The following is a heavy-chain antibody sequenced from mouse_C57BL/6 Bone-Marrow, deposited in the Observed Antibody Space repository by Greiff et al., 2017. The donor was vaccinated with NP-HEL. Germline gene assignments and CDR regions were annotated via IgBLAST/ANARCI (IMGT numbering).Heavy chain of an antibody. D-gene: IGHD2-3*01. J-gene: IGHJ2*01. Sequence: VQRVESGAELARPGASVKLSCKASGYTFTSYGISWVKQRTGQGLEWIGEIYPRSGNTYYNEKFKGKATLTADKSSSTAYMELRSLTSEDSAVYFCASGDGYYPYYFDYWGQGTTLTVSS. CDR2: IYPRSGNT. V-gene: IGHV1-81*01. CDR3: ASGDGYYPYYFDY. CDR1: GYTFTSYG.